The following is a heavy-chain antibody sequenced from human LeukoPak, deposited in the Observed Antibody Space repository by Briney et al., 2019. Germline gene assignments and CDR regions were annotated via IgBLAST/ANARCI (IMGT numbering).Heavy chain of an antibody. D-gene: IGHD2-15*01. CDR1: GFTFSSYG. Sequence: GGSLRLSCAASGFTFSSYGMHWVRQAPGKGLEWVSSISSSSSYIYYADSVKGRFTISRDNAKNSLYLQMNSLRAEDTAVYYCARAYCSGGSCYLTRFDYWGQGTLVTVSS. J-gene: IGHJ4*02. CDR3: ARAYCSGGSCYLTRFDY. V-gene: IGHV3-21*01. CDR2: ISSSSSYI.